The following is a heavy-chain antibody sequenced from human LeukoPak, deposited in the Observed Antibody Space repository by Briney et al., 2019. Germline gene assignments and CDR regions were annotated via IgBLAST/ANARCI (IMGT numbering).Heavy chain of an antibody. CDR1: GGSISSFY. D-gene: IGHD3-16*01. J-gene: IGHJ6*03. CDR2: VDTSGST. V-gene: IGHV4-4*07. Sequence: SETLSLTCSVSGGSISSFYWTWVRQPAGKGLEWIGRVDTSGSTHYNPSLRGRVTMSLDTSKSQFSLRLTSVTVADTAVYYCARGLGGASYYMDVWGKGTTVPVSS. CDR3: ARGLGGASYYMDV.